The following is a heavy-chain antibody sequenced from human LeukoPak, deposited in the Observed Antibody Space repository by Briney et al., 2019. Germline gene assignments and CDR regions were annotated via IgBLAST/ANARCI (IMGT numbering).Heavy chain of an antibody. J-gene: IGHJ4*02. CDR3: ARDDPYDSGGFYGH. CDR1: GYTFTSYG. V-gene: IGHV1-18*01. CDR2: INGHNGHT. D-gene: IGHD3-22*01. Sequence: ASVKVSCKASGYTFTSYGISWVRQAPGQGLEWMGWINGHNGHTNYAQKLQGRVTMTTDTSTTTAYMELRSLRSDDTAMYYCARDDPYDSGGFYGHWGQGTLVTVSS.